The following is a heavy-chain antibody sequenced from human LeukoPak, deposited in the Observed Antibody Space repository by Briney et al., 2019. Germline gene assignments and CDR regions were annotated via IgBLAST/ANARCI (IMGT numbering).Heavy chain of an antibody. CDR1: GGSVSSYY. D-gene: IGHD3-22*01. V-gene: IGHV4-59*02. CDR3: ARGNYDSSGYQTR. J-gene: IGHJ4*02. CDR2: IYYSGST. Sequence: PSETLSLTCTVSGGSVSSYYWSWIRQPPGKGLEWIGYIYYSGSTNYNPSLKSRVTISVDTSKNQFSLKLSSVTAADTAVYYCARGNYDSSGYQTRWGQGTLVTVSS.